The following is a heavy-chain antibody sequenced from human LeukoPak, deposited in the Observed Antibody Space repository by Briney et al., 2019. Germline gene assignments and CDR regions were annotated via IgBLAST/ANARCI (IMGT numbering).Heavy chain of an antibody. Sequence: GRSLRLSCAASGVTFSSFAMHWVRQAPGKGLEWVAVISYHGRDTYYADSVKGRFTISRDNSKNTLYLQMNSLRAEDTAVYYCARGADSLDAFDIWGQGTMVTVSS. CDR1: GVTFSSFA. V-gene: IGHV3-30*04. J-gene: IGHJ3*02. D-gene: IGHD2-15*01. CDR2: ISYHGRDT. CDR3: ARGADSLDAFDI.